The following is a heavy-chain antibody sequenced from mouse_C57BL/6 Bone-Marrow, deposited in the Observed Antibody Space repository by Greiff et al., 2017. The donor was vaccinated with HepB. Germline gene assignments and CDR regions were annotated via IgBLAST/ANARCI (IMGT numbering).Heavy chain of an antibody. CDR1: GYTFTSYW. V-gene: IGHV1-59*01. Sequence: VQLQQPGAELVRPGPSVKLSCKASGYTFTSYWMHWVKQRPGQGLEWIGVIDPSDSYTNYNQKFKGKATLTVDTSSSTAYMQLSSLTSEDSAVYYCARQGPFAYWGQGTLVTVSA. CDR2: IDPSDSYT. CDR3: ARQGPFAY. J-gene: IGHJ3*01.